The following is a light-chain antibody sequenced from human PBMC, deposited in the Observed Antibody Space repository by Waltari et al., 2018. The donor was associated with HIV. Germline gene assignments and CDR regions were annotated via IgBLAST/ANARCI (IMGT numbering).Light chain of an antibody. V-gene: IGLV2-14*03. CDR3: NSYTTSSTLHVV. CDR1: SRDVGGYNY. CDR2: GVS. Sequence: QSALTQPASVSGSPGQSITISCTGTSRDVGGYNYVSWYQHHPGKAPKLMIYGVSNRPSGVSNRFSGSKSGNTASLTISGLQAEDEADYYCNSYTTSSTLHVVFGGGTKLTVL. J-gene: IGLJ2*01.